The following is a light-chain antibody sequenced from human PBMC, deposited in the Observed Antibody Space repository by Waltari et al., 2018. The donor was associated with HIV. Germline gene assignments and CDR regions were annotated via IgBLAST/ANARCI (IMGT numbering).Light chain of an antibody. J-gene: IGLJ1*01. V-gene: IGLV1-40*01. CDR3: QSYDSSLSGYV. Sequence: QSVLTQPPSVSAAPGQRVTIPCTGSSSNIGAGYDGHWYQQLPGTAPKLLIYGNSNRPSGVPDRFSGSKSGTSASLAITGLQAEDEADYYCQSYDSSLSGYVFGTGTKVTVL. CDR2: GNS. CDR1: SSNIGAGYD.